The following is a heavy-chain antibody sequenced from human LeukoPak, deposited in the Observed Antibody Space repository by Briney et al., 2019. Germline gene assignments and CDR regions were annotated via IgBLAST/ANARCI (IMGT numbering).Heavy chain of an antibody. CDR2: ISGSGGST. J-gene: IGHJ4*02. CDR3: AKSTGYSSGWSSDY. V-gene: IGHV3-23*01. Sequence: GESLRLSCAASGFTFSSYAMSWVRQAPGKGLEWVSAISGSGGSTYYADSVKGRFTISRDNSKNTLYLQMNSLRAEDTAVYYCAKSTGYSSGWSSDYWGQGTLVTVSS. CDR1: GFTFSSYA. D-gene: IGHD6-19*01.